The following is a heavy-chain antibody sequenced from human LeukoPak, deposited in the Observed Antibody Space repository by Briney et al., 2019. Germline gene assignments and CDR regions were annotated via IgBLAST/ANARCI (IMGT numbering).Heavy chain of an antibody. CDR3: ARLRSTIAARPFDY. Sequence: SETLSLTCTVSGGSISSYYWGWIRQPPGKGLEWIGSIYHSGSTYYNPSLKSRVTISVDTSKNQFSLKLSSVTAADTAAYYCARLRSTIAARPFDYWGQGTLVTVSS. D-gene: IGHD6-6*01. CDR1: GGSISSYY. CDR2: IYHSGST. J-gene: IGHJ4*02. V-gene: IGHV4-38-2*02.